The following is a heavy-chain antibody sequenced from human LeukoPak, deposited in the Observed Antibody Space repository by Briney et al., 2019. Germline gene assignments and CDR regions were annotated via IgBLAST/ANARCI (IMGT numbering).Heavy chain of an antibody. CDR2: IYYSGST. V-gene: IGHV4-30-4*01. CDR3: ARTYSSGWSDAFDI. J-gene: IGHJ3*02. CDR1: GGSISSGDYY. D-gene: IGHD6-19*01. Sequence: PSQTLSLTCTVSGGSISSGDYYWSWIRQPPGKGLEWIGYIYYSGSTYYNPSLKSRVTISVDTSKNQFSLKLSSVTAADTAVYYCARTYSSGWSDAFDIWGQGTMVTVSS.